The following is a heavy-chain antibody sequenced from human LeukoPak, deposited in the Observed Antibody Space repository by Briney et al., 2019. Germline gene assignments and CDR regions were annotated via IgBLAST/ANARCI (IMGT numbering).Heavy chain of an antibody. CDR1: GYTFTSYG. CDR3: ARVGLWRYYDSSGYPRRLDY. D-gene: IGHD3-22*01. J-gene: IGHJ4*02. Sequence: ASVKVSCKASGYTFTSYGISWVRQAPGQGLEWMGWNSAYNGNTNYAQKLQGRVTMTTDTSTSTAYMELRSLRSDDTAVYYCARVGLWRYYDSSGYPRRLDYWGQGTLVTVSS. V-gene: IGHV1-18*01. CDR2: NSAYNGNT.